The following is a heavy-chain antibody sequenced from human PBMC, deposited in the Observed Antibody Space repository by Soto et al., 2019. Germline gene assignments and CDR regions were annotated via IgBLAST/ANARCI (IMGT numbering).Heavy chain of an antibody. D-gene: IGHD3-10*01. V-gene: IGHV4-61*01. CDR1: GVSVTSVSDY. CDR3: ARGVGFGYYYYHMDL. J-gene: IGHJ6*02. Sequence: PSETLSLTCTVSGVSVTSVSDYWSWIRQPPGKGLEWIGYIYYSGSADYNPSLGSRVTISIDTSKNQFSLKLTSVTAADTAVYYCARGVGFGYYYYHMDLWGQGTTVTVS. CDR2: IYYSGSA.